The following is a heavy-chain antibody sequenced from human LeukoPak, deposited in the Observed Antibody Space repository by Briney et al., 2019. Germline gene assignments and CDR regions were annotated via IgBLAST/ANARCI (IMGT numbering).Heavy chain of an antibody. CDR1: GGSISSNNW. J-gene: IGHJ6*02. CDR2: VYHSGST. CDR3: ARDVTRQVMDV. D-gene: IGHD2-15*01. V-gene: IGHV4-4*02. Sequence: SGTLSLTCAVSGGSISSNNWWSWVRQPPGKGLEWIREVYHSGSTSYNPSLLSRVTISVDKSKNQFSLEMRSVTAADTAVYYCARDVTRQVMDVWGQGTTVTVSS.